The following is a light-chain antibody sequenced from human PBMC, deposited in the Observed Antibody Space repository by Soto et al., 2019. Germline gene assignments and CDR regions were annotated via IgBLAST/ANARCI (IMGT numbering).Light chain of an antibody. CDR2: GAS. J-gene: IGKJ4*01. CDR1: QSVSSSY. CDR3: QQYGSSPPLP. Sequence: EFVLTQSPGTLSLSPGERATLSCRASQSVSSSYLAWYQQKPGQAPRILIYGASTRATGIPDRFSGSGSGTDFTLTISRLEPEDFALYYCQQYGSSPPLPFGGGTKVAIK. V-gene: IGKV3-20*01.